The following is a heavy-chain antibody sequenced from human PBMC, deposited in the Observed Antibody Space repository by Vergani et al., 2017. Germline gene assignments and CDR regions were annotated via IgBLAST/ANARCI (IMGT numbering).Heavy chain of an antibody. CDR2: ISYDGSNK. V-gene: IGHV3-30*18. J-gene: IGHJ4*02. Sequence: QVQLVESGGGVVQPGRSLRLSCAASGFTFSSYGMHWVRQAPGKGLEWVAVISYDGSNKYYADSVKGRFTISRDNSKNPLYLQMNSLRAEDTAVYYCAKIPMVGATFDYWGQGTLVTVSS. CDR3: AKIPMVGATFDY. CDR1: GFTFSSYG. D-gene: IGHD1-26*01.